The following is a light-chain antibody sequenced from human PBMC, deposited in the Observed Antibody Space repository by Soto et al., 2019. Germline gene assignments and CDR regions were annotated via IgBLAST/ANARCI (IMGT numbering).Light chain of an antibody. Sequence: DIQMTQSPSSLSASVGDRVTITCRASQAISTYLNWYQQKPGKAPKLLIYAASSLQSGVPSRFSGSGSETDFTLTISSLQPEDFATYSCQQSYSTTWTFGPGTKADIK. J-gene: IGKJ1*01. V-gene: IGKV1-39*01. CDR2: AAS. CDR1: QAISTY. CDR3: QQSYSTTWT.